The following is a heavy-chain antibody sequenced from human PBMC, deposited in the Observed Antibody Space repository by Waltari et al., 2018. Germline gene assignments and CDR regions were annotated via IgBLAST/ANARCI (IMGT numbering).Heavy chain of an antibody. J-gene: IGHJ3*01. CDR1: GFTFSRSW. Sequence: EVQLVESGGGLVQPGGSIRLSCAASGFTFSRSWIHWVRQFPGKGLMWVSRINNDGSSTVYADSVKGRFTISRDDAKNTVSLQMNNLSAEDTALYYCARAGLLGAFDVWGQGTMVTVSS. CDR2: INNDGSST. CDR3: ARAGLLGAFDV. V-gene: IGHV3-74*03. D-gene: IGHD2-15*01.